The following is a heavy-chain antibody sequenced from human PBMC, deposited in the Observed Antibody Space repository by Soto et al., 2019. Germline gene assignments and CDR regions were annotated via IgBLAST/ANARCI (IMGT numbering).Heavy chain of an antibody. D-gene: IGHD3-3*01. Sequence: QVQLQESGPGLVRPSETLSLTCTVTGGSINTYYWSWIRQSAGKGLEWIGRVYTTGSTNYNPSLKRRVTTSVDTSENQFSLSLRSVTAADTAIYYCARDFTFGFDDFADMRWNFDPWGQGTLVTVSS. CDR1: GGSINTYY. V-gene: IGHV4-4*07. CDR3: ARDFTFGFDDFADMRWNFDP. J-gene: IGHJ5*02. CDR2: VYTTGST.